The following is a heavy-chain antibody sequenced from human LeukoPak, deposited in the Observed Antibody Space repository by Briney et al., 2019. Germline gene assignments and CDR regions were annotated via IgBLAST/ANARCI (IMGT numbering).Heavy chain of an antibody. D-gene: IGHD6-13*01. Sequence: GGSLRLSCAASGFTFSNAWMSWVRQAPGKGLEWVSGISDSGVSSYYADSVKGRFTISRDNSKNTLSLQMNSLRAEDTAVYYCAKASAGSSWYLGDDYWGQGALVTVSS. J-gene: IGHJ4*02. CDR1: GFTFSNAW. V-gene: IGHV3-23*01. CDR3: AKASAGSSWYLGDDY. CDR2: ISDSGVSS.